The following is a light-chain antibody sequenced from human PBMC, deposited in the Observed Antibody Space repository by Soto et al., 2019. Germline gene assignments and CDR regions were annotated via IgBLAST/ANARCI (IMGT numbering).Light chain of an antibody. J-gene: IGKJ4*01. CDR1: RSVSSSY. CDR3: QQDNDCPRT. V-gene: IGKV3-15*01. CDR2: GAS. Sequence: VVAQERGALPRHRGESATLSCRASRSVSSSYLAWYQQKPGQAPRLLIYGASTMAAGVPARFSGSESGTEFTLTISTLQSEDVAVYFCQQDNDCPRTFGGGTKVDIK.